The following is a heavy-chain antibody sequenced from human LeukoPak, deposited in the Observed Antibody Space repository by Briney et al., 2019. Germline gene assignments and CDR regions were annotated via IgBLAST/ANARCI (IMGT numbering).Heavy chain of an antibody. V-gene: IGHV3-66*01. CDR3: AKDRDTGFYVRGSFEI. CDR1: GFSVKSNY. J-gene: IGHJ3*02. Sequence: GGSLRLSCAASGFSVKSNYMSWVRQAPGKGLEWVAVIYSGGSAHHAAPVRGRFTISRDKSENTVYLQMNNLRVEDTAVYYCAKDRDTGFYVRGSFEIWGQGTTVTVSS. D-gene: IGHD3-16*01. CDR2: IYSGGSA.